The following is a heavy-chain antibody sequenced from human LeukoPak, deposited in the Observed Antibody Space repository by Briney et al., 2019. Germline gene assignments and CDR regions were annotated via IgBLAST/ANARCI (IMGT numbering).Heavy chain of an antibody. CDR3: AKEGSALWFGELSYYFDY. CDR1: GFTFDDYG. D-gene: IGHD3-10*01. CDR2: INWNGDST. J-gene: IGHJ4*02. V-gene: IGHV3-20*04. Sequence: PGGSLRLSCAASGFTFDDYGMSWVRQAPGKGLEWVSAINWNGDSTGYADSVKGRFTISRDNSKNTLYLQMNSLRAEDTAVYYCAKEGSALWFGELSYYFDYWGQGTLVTASS.